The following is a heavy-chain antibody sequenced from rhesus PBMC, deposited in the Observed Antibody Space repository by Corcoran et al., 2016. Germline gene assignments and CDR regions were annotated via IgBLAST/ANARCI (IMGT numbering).Heavy chain of an antibody. CDR2: IYGSVSST. J-gene: IGHJ4*01. D-gene: IGHD4-4*01. V-gene: IGHV4-169*02. CDR1: GGSISSSY. Sequence: QLQLQESGPGLVKPSETLSVTCAVSGGSISSSYWSWIRQAPGKGLEWIGYIYGSVSSTNYNPSHKSRVTLSVETSKNQLSLKLSSVTAADTAVYYCASGGYGSYLTTDYFDYWGQGVLVTVSS. CDR3: ASGGYGSYLTTDYFDY.